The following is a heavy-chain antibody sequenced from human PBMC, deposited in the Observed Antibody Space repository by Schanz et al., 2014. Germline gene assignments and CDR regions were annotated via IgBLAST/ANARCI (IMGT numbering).Heavy chain of an antibody. V-gene: IGHV3-66*01. CDR2: IYSGGST. CDR1: GFIVSDNY. J-gene: IGHJ4*02. Sequence: VQLVESGGGVVQPERSLRLSCAASGFIVSDNYMHWVRQAPGKGLEWVSVIYSGGSTYYADSVKGRFSVSGDNSKNTLYFQLNSLRAEDTAVYYCARGGRDGIRASNYFDSWGQGTLVVVSS. CDR3: ARGGRDGIRASNYFDS. D-gene: IGHD3-10*01.